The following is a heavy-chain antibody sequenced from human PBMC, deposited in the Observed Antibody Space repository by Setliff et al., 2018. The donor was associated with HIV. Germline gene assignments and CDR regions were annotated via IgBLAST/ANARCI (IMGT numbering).Heavy chain of an antibody. CDR1: GASFSGYY. CDR3: ARSGSSSPYYFDY. V-gene: IGHV4-34*01. D-gene: IGHD6-6*01. J-gene: IGHJ4*02. Sequence: ETLSLTCAVYGASFSGYYWTWIRQPPGRGLEWIGEINHSGSTNYNPSLKSRVTISVDTSKNQFSLRLSSVTAADTAVYYCARSGSSSPYYFDYWGQGTLVTVSS. CDR2: INHSGST.